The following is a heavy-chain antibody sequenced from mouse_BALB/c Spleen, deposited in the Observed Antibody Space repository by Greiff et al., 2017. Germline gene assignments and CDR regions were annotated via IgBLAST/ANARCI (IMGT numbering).Heavy chain of an antibody. J-gene: IGHJ2*01. Sequence: QVQLQQSGAELVKPGASVKLSCKASGYTFTSYYMYWVKQRPGQGLEWIGEINPSNGGTNFNEKFKSKATLTVDKSSSTAYMQLSSLTSEDSAVYYCTRGGWDNFDYWGQGTTLTVSS. CDR2: INPSNGGT. D-gene: IGHD3-3*01. V-gene: IGHV1S81*02. CDR1: GYTFTSYY. CDR3: TRGGWDNFDY.